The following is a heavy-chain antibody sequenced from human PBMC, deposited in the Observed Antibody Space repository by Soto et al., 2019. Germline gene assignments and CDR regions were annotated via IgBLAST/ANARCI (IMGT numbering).Heavy chain of an antibody. CDR1: GFSFSSYG. J-gene: IGHJ4*02. Sequence: QVQLVESGGGVVQPGRSLRLSCAASGFSFSSYGMHWVRQAPGKGLEWVAMISYDGTDEYYADSVKCRFTISRDNSKNAVYLQMTSLRAEDTVLYYGAKQESDWNDLFDDWGQGTLVTVSS. V-gene: IGHV3-30*18. D-gene: IGHD1-1*01. CDR3: AKQESDWNDLFDD. CDR2: ISYDGTDE.